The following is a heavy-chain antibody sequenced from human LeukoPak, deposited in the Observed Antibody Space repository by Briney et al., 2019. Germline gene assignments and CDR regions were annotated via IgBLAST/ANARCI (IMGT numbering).Heavy chain of an antibody. J-gene: IGHJ1*01. D-gene: IGHD3-3*01. CDR1: GFTVSSNY. CDR2: IYSGGST. V-gene: IGHV3-53*01. CDR3: ARVDSGDFWSGYWSGLARAEYFQH. Sequence: GGSLRLSCAASGFTVSSNYMSWVRQAPGKGLEWVSVIYSGGSTYYADSVKGRFTISRDNSKNTLYLQMNSLRAEDTAVYYCARVDSGDFWSGYWSGLARAEYFQHWGQGTLVTVSS.